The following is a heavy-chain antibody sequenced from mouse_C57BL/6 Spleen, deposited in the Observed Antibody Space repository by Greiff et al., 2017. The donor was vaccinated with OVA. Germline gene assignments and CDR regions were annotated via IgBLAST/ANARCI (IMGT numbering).Heavy chain of an antibody. Sequence: VKLQESGAELVRPGTSVKVSCKASGYAFTNYLIEWVKQRPGQGLEWIGVINTGSGGTNYNEKFKGKATLTADKSSSTAYMQLSSLTSEDSAVYYCARRDYDAGWFAYWGQGTLVTVSA. V-gene: IGHV1-54*01. CDR3: ARRDYDAGWFAY. CDR1: GYAFTNYL. J-gene: IGHJ3*01. CDR2: INTGSGGT. D-gene: IGHD2-4*01.